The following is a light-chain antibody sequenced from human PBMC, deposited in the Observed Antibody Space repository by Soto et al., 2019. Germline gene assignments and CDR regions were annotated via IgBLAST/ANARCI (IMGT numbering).Light chain of an antibody. CDR2: DAS. V-gene: IGKV3-20*01. J-gene: IGKJ5*01. Sequence: EIMLTQSPDTLSLTQGERATLSCRASQSVNSNYLAWYQQKPGQAPRLLIYDASSRATGIPDRFRGSGSGTDFTLTISRLGPEDFAMYFCQQYGNSPQITFGQGRLLEIK. CDR3: QQYGNSPQIT. CDR1: QSVNSNY.